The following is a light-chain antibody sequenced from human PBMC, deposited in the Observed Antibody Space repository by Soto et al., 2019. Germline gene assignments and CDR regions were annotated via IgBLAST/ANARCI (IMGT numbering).Light chain of an antibody. Sequence: IVMTQSPATLSVSPGERATLSCRASRSVSSNLAWYQQKPGQAPRLLIYGASTRATGIPARFSGSGSGTEFTLIISSLQSEDFAVYSCQQYNGWPLTFGGGTKVESK. CDR3: QQYNGWPLT. V-gene: IGKV3-15*01. J-gene: IGKJ4*01. CDR2: GAS. CDR1: RSVSSN.